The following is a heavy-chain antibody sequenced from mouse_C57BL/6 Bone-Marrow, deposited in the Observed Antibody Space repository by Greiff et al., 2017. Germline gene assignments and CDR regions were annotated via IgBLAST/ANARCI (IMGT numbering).Heavy chain of an antibody. CDR2: ISYDGSN. V-gene: IGHV3-6*01. J-gene: IGHJ3*01. Sequence: ESGPGLVKPSQSLSLTCSVTGYSITSGYYWNWIRQFPGNKLEWMGYISYDGSNNYNPSLKNRISITRDTSKNQFFLKLNSVTTEDTATYYCARGAYYYGSSWFAYWGQGTLVTVSA. CDR3: ARGAYYYGSSWFAY. CDR1: GYSITSGYY. D-gene: IGHD1-1*01.